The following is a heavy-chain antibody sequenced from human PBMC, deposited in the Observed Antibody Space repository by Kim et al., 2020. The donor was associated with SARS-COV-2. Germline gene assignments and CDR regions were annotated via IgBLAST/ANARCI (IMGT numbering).Heavy chain of an antibody. V-gene: IGHV1-2*06. CDR2: INPNSGGT. Sequence: ASVKVSCKASGYTFTGYYMHWVRQAPGQGLEWMGRINPNSGGTNYAQKFQGRVTMTRDTSISTAYMELSRLRSDDTAVYYCARVVGDCSGGSCNPSKAGWGGYYYYYGMDVWGQGTTVTVSS. D-gene: IGHD2-15*01. CDR1: GYTFTGYY. J-gene: IGHJ6*02. CDR3: ARVVGDCSGGSCNPSKAGWGGYYYYYGMDV.